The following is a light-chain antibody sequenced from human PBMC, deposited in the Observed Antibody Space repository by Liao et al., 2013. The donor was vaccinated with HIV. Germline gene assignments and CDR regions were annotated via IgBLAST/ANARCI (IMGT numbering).Light chain of an antibody. CDR3: QLWDSSSDHPYV. CDR2: QDI. Sequence: SYDLTQPPSVSVSPGQTATITCSGDKLGYKYPCWYQQRPGQSPVLVIYQDIMRPSGIPERFSGANSGNTATLTISRVEAGDEADYYCQLWDSSSDHPYVFGTGTQVTVL. V-gene: IGLV3-1*01. CDR1: KLGYKY. J-gene: IGLJ1*01.